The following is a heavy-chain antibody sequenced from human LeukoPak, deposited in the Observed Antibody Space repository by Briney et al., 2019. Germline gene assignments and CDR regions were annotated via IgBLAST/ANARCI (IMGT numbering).Heavy chain of an antibody. CDR2: INPNSGGT. Sequence: ASVKVSCKASGYTFTGYYMHWVRQAPGQGLEWMGWINPNSGGTSCAQKFQGRVTMTRDTSISTAYMELSRLRSDDTAVYYCARAVAGTAEYFQHWGQGTLVTVSS. CDR3: ARAVAGTAEYFQH. J-gene: IGHJ1*01. D-gene: IGHD6-19*01. CDR1: GYTFTGYY. V-gene: IGHV1-2*02.